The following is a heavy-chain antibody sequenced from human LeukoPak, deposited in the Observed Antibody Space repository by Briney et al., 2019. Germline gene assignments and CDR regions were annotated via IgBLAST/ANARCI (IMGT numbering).Heavy chain of an antibody. Sequence: SETLSLTCAVSGGSISSNNWWSWVRQPPGKGLEWIEEIYHSGSTDYNPSLESRVTISVDKSKNQFSLKLSSVTAADTAVYYCARGFYGSGSYSSPGFHAFDVWGQGTMVTVSS. V-gene: IGHV4-4*02. J-gene: IGHJ3*01. CDR3: ARGFYGSGSYSSPGFHAFDV. D-gene: IGHD3-10*01. CDR1: GGSISSNNW. CDR2: IYHSGST.